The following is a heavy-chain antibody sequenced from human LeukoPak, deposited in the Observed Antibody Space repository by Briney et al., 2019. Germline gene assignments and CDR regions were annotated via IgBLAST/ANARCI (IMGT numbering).Heavy chain of an antibody. V-gene: IGHV3-30-3*01. D-gene: IGHD4-23*01. Sequence: PGGSLRLFCAASGFTFSSYAMHWVRQAPGKGLEWVAVISYDGSNKYYADSVKGRFTISRDNSKNTLYLQMNSLRAEDTAVYYCARPSTVVHFEDAFDIWGQGTMVTVSS. CDR3: ARPSTVVHFEDAFDI. CDR1: GFTFSSYA. J-gene: IGHJ3*02. CDR2: ISYDGSNK.